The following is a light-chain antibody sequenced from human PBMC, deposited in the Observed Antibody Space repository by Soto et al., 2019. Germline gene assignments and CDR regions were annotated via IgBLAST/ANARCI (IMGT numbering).Light chain of an antibody. V-gene: IGLV1-47*01. J-gene: IGLJ2*01. CDR1: SSNIGSNF. CDR2: RNS. CDR3: AAWDDSLKGEL. Sequence: QSVLTQPPSASGTPGQTVIISCSGNSSNIGSNFVFWYRQLPGAAPTLLIYRNSQRPSGVPARFSGSKSGTSASLAISGLRSEDEAHYYCAAWDDSLKGELFGGGTKLTVL.